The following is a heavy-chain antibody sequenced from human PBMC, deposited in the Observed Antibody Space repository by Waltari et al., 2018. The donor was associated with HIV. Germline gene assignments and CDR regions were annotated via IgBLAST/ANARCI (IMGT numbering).Heavy chain of an antibody. CDR1: GASITKGGFF. D-gene: IGHD2-15*01. CDR2: MYCYSRKP. V-gene: IGHV4-31*03. CDR3: GRRGECSGSRCWMGGAFDL. J-gene: IGHJ3*01. Sequence: QVELQESGPGLVEPSQRLYLHCHVSGASITKGGFFWAWVRQHPIKGLVWIGYMYCYSRKPFFLPALWASVASAVDTSNNPFSVTLGFATVSDSAVYMCGRRGECSGSRCWMGGAFDLWGRGTAVIVSS.